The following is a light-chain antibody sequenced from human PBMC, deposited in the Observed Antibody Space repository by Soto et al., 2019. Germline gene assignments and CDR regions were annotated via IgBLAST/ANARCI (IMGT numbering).Light chain of an antibody. J-gene: IGLJ1*01. V-gene: IGLV2-14*01. CDR3: CSYTSSSTLYV. CDR1: SSDVGDNNY. Sequence: QSALTQPASVSGSPGQSITISCTGTSSDVGDNNYVSWYQQHPGKAPKLKIYDVTHRPSGISNRFSGSKSGNTASLTISGLQAEDEADYYCCSYTSSSTLYVFGTGTKLTVL. CDR2: DVT.